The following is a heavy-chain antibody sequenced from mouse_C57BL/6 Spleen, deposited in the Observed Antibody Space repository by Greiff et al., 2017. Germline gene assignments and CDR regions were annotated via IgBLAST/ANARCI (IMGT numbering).Heavy chain of an antibody. CDR2: IDPSDSYT. CDR1: GYTFTSYW. V-gene: IGHV1-50*01. J-gene: IGHJ2*01. Sequence: QVQLQQPGAELVKPGASVKLSCKASGYTFTSYWMQWVKQRPGQGLEWIGEIDPSDSYTNYNQKFKGKATLTVDTSSSTAYMQLSSLASEDSAVYYCARKGSSGPDYWGQGTTLTVSS. CDR3: ARKGSSGPDY. D-gene: IGHD3-2*02.